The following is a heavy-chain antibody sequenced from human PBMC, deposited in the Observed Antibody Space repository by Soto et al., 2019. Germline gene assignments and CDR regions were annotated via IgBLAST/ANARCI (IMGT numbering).Heavy chain of an antibody. J-gene: IGHJ6*03. CDR3: ARAVTRYYYMDV. CDR2: ISNSSSYI. V-gene: IGHV3-21*01. Sequence: GGSLRLSCAASGFTFSSYSMNWVRQAPGKGLEWVSSISNSSSYIYYADSVKGRFTISRDNAKNSLYLQMNSLRAEDTAVYYCARAVTRYYYMDVWGKETTVTVSS. D-gene: IGHD2-21*02. CDR1: GFTFSSYS.